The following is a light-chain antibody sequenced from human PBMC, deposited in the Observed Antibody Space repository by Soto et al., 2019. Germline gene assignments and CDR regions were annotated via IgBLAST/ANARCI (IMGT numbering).Light chain of an antibody. Sequence: QSVLTQPASVSGSPGQSITISCTGTSSDVGGYNYVSWYQQHPGKAPKLMIYEVSNRPSGVSNRFSGSKSGNTASLTISGLQADDESDYYCSSDTSSSTYVFGTGTNVTVL. J-gene: IGLJ1*01. CDR3: SSDTSSSTYV. CDR1: SSDVGGYNY. V-gene: IGLV2-14*01. CDR2: EVS.